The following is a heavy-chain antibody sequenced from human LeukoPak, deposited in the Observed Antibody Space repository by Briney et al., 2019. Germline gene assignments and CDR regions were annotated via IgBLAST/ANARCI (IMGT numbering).Heavy chain of an antibody. J-gene: IGHJ4*02. CDR2: TYTSGST. Sequence: SETLSLTCTVSGGSISSYYWSWIRQPAGKGLEWIGRTYTSGSTNYNPSLKSRVTISVDASKNQFSLKLTSVTAADTAVYYCTRADGGWSQFNYWGQGILVTVSS. CDR3: TRADGGWSQFNY. V-gene: IGHV4-4*07. CDR1: GGSISSYY. D-gene: IGHD6-19*01.